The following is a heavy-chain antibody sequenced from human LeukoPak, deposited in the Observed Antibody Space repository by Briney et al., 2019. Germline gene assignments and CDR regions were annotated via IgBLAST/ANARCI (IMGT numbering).Heavy chain of an antibody. CDR2: IKPDGSEK. CDR1: GFALSNYW. J-gene: IGHJ4*02. Sequence: PGGSLRLSCGASGFALSNYWMSWVRQAPGKGLEGVANIKPDGSEKNYVDSVKGRFTIARDNAKNSLSLQMSSLRAEDTAVYYCARVPGYSFGFFDYWGQGTLATVSS. CDR3: ARVPGYSFGFFDY. D-gene: IGHD5-18*01. V-gene: IGHV3-7*05.